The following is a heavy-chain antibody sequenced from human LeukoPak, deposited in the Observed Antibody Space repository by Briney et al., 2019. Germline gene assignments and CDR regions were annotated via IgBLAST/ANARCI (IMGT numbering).Heavy chain of an antibody. J-gene: IGHJ4*02. Sequence: SETLSLTCTVSGGSISSSSYYWGWIRQPPGKGLEWIGSIYYSGSTNYNPSLKSRVTISVDTSKNQFSLRLSSVTAADTAVYYCARVTGYMTEDYFDYWGQGTLITVSS. V-gene: IGHV4-39*07. CDR3: ARVTGYMTEDYFDY. CDR1: GGSISSSSYY. D-gene: IGHD6-13*01. CDR2: IYYSGST.